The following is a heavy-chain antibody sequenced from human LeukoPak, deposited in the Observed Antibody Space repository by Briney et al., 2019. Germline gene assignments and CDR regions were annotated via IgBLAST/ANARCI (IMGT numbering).Heavy chain of an antibody. V-gene: IGHV3-74*01. CDR3: AKDVGSTIDTSGYYYRNRKGAFDI. CDR2: INDDGRYT. CDR1: GFTFSNYW. J-gene: IGHJ3*02. Sequence: GGSLRLSCAASGFTFSNYWMHWVRQAPGKGLVWVSRINDDGRYTVYADSVKGRFTISRDNSKNTLYLQMNSLRTEDTAVYYCAKDVGSTIDTSGYYYRNRKGAFDIWGQGTMVTVSS. D-gene: IGHD3-22*01.